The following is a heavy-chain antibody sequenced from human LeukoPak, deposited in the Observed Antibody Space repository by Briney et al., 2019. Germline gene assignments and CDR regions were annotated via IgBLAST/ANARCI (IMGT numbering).Heavy chain of an antibody. D-gene: IGHD5-24*01. CDR2: INTDGSTT. V-gene: IGHV3-74*01. Sequence: GGSLRLSCVASGFTFSNHWMHWVRQVPGMGRVWVSRINTDGSTTSYADSVKGRFTISRDNAKNTLYLQVNSLRAEDTAVYYCARGGLEPVDYWGQGTLVTVSS. CDR3: ARGGLEPVDY. CDR1: GFTFSNHW. J-gene: IGHJ4*02.